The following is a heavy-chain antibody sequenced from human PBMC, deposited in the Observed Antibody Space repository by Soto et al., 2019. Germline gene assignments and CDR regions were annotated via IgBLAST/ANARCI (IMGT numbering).Heavy chain of an antibody. CDR1: GFTFSSNS. Sequence: PGGSLRLSCAASGFTFSSNSMSWVRQAPGKGLEWVSYISSSSSTIYYADSVKGRFTISRDNAKNSLYLQMYSLRDEDTAVYYCARGSGDHYYYGMDVWGQGTTVTVSS. CDR2: ISSSSSTI. J-gene: IGHJ6*02. CDR3: ARGSGDHYYYGMDV. V-gene: IGHV3-48*02. D-gene: IGHD3-10*01.